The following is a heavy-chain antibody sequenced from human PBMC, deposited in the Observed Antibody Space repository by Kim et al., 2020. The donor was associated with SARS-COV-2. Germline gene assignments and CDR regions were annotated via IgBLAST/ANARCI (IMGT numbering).Heavy chain of an antibody. Sequence: GGSLRLSCAASGFTFGRFTFGSFWMSWVRQAPGKGLEWVANIKQDGSQKYYVDSMKGRFTISRDNAQNSLYLHVTSLRAEDTAVYYCARTVAGRIYSFD. CDR2: IKQDGSQK. CDR1: GFTFGRFTFGSFW. J-gene: IGHJ3*02. CDR3: ARTVAGRIYSFD. V-gene: IGHV3-7*03. D-gene: IGHD6-19*01.